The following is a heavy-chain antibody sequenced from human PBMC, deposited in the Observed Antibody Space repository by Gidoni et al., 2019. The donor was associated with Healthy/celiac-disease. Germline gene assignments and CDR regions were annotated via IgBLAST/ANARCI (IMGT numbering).Heavy chain of an antibody. CDR3: ARGREMVTAINAFDI. J-gene: IGHJ3*02. D-gene: IGHD2-21*02. CDR1: GGSFSGYY. Sequence: QVQLQQWGAGLLKPSETLSLTCAVYGGSFSGYYWSWIRQPPGKGLEWIGEINHSGSTNYNPSLKSRVTISVDTSKNQFSLKLSSVTAADTAVYYCARGREMVTAINAFDIWGQGTMVTVSS. CDR2: INHSGST. V-gene: IGHV4-34*01.